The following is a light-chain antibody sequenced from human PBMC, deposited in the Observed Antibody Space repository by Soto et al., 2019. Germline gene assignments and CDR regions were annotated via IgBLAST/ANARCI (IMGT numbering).Light chain of an antibody. CDR2: DAS. J-gene: IGKJ4*01. CDR1: QDISNY. CDR3: QQYDNPSLT. V-gene: IGKV1-33*01. Sequence: DIQMTQSPSSLSASVGDRVTITCQASQDISNYLNWYQQKPGKAPKLLIYDASNLETGVPSRFSGSGSGTDVTFTISSLQPEDIATYYCQQYDNPSLTFGGGTKVEIK.